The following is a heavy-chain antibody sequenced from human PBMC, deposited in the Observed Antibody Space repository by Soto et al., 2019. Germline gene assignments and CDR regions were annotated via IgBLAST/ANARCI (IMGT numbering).Heavy chain of an antibody. CDR3: ARGGFFLAGPAAIGSYYYYGMDV. D-gene: IGHD2-2*01. Sequence: ASVKVSCKASGYTFTSYDINWVRQATGQGLEWMGWMNPNGGNTGYAQKLQGRVTMTRNTSISTAYMELSSLRSEDTAVYYCARGGFFLAGPAAIGSYYYYGMDVWGQGTTVTVSS. J-gene: IGHJ6*02. V-gene: IGHV1-8*01. CDR1: GYTFTSYD. CDR2: MNPNGGNT.